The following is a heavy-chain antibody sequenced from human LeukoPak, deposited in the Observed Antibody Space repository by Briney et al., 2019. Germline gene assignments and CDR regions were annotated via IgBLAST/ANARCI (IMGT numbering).Heavy chain of an antibody. CDR2: INPNSGGT. V-gene: IGHV1-2*06. CDR3: ARDYSSGWFDY. D-gene: IGHD6-19*01. Sequence: ASVKASCKASGYTFTGYYMHWVRQAPGQGLEWMGRINPNSGGTNYAQKFQGRVTMTRDTSISTAYMELSRLRSDDTAVYYCARDYSSGWFDYWGQGTLVTVSS. CDR1: GYTFTGYY. J-gene: IGHJ4*02.